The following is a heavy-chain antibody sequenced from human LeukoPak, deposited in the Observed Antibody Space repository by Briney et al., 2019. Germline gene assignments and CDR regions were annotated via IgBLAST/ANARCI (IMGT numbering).Heavy chain of an antibody. V-gene: IGHV1-69*05. CDR3: ARDRLDSSGYDY. Sequence: SVKLSCKASGGTFSSCPISCVRHAPGQGLEWKGRIIPIFGTANYAQKFQGRVTITTDESTSTAYMELRSLRSEDTAVYYCARDRLDSSGYDYWGQGTLVTVSS. CDR2: IIPIFGTA. J-gene: IGHJ4*02. D-gene: IGHD3-22*01. CDR1: GGTFSSCP.